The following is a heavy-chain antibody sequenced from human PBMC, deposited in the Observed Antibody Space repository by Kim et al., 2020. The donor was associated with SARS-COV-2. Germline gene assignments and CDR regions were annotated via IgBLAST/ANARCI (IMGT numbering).Heavy chain of an antibody. CDR1: GGSFSGYY. J-gene: IGHJ6*02. D-gene: IGHD2-2*01. V-gene: IGHV4-34*01. CDR2: INDSGST. Sequence: SETLSLTCAVYGGSFSGYYWSWIRQPPGKGLEWIGEINDSGSTNYNPSLKSRVTISVDTSKNQFSLKLSSVTAADTAVYYCARGLRKRHTRYCSSTSCYEGLSYYGMDVWGQGTTVTVSS. CDR3: ARGLRKRHTRYCSSTSCYEGLSYYGMDV.